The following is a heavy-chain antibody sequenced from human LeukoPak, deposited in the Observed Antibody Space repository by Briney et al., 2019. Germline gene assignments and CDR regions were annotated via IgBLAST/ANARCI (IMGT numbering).Heavy chain of an antibody. CDR3: ARVPSFVAGAFDI. CDR1: GGSISSSNW. V-gene: IGHV4-4*02. D-gene: IGHD2-15*01. J-gene: IGHJ3*02. Sequence: PSETLSLTCTVSGGSISSSNWWSWVRQPPGKGLEWIGEIYHSGSTNYNPSLKSRVTISVDKSKNQFSLKLSSVTAADTAVYYCARVPSFVAGAFDIWGQGTMVTVSS. CDR2: IYHSGST.